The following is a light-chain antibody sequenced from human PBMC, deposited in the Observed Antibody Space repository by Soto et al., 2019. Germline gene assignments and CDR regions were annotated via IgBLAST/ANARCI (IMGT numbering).Light chain of an antibody. V-gene: IGLV2-14*02. CDR3: SSYTSSSTRV. Sequence: QSALTQSASVSGSPGQSITISCTGTSGDVGSYYLVSWYQQHPDKAPKLMIYEVSNRPSGVSNRFSGSKSVNTATLTISGLQAEDEADYYCSSYTSSSTRVFGTGTKLTVL. CDR1: SGDVGSYYL. J-gene: IGLJ1*01. CDR2: EVS.